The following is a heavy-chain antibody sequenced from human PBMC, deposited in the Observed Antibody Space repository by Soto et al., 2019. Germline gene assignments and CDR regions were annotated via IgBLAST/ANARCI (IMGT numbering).Heavy chain of an antibody. CDR3: AKAPDYGDYPIGY. CDR2: ISWHSGSI. Sequence: DVQLVESGGGLVQPGRSLRLSCAASGFTFDDYAMHWVRQAPGTGLEWVSGISWHSGSIGYADSVKGRFTISRDNAKNSLYLQMNSLRAEDTALYYCAKAPDYGDYPIGYWGQGTLVTVSS. CDR1: GFTFDDYA. D-gene: IGHD4-17*01. J-gene: IGHJ4*02. V-gene: IGHV3-9*01.